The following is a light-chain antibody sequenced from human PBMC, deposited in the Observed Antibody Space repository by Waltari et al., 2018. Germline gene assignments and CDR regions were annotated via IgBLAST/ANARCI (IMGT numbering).Light chain of an antibody. CDR2: RVS. CDR3: MQGTHWPYT. CDR1: ESLVHCNGNTH. Sequence: DVVMTQSPLSLPVTLGQPASISCKSSESLVHCNGNTHLNWFQQRPGQSPRRLIYRVSNRYSGVPDRFSGSGSGTDFTLKISRVEAEDIGVYYCMQGTHWPYTFGQGTKLDIK. J-gene: IGKJ2*01. V-gene: IGKV2-30*02.